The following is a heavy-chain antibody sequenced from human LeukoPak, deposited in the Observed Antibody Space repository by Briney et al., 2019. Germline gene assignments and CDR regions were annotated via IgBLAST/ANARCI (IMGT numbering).Heavy chain of an antibody. CDR1: GFTFSSYG. Sequence: PGRSLRLSCAASGFTFSSYGMHWVRQAPGKGLEWVAVISYDGSNKYYADSVKGRFTISRDNAKNSLYLQMNSLRAEDTAVYYCARDLDSQDIVVVPAAYYYYYGMDVWGQGTTVTVSS. V-gene: IGHV3-30*03. J-gene: IGHJ6*02. CDR2: ISYDGSNK. D-gene: IGHD2-2*01. CDR3: ARDLDSQDIVVVPAAYYYYYGMDV.